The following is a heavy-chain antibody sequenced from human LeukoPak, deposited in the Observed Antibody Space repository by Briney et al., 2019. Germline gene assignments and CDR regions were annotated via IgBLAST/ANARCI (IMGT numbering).Heavy chain of an antibody. J-gene: IGHJ6*03. CDR3: ARDDTTYYDFWSGYTLSDYYYYYMDV. Sequence: GGSLRLSCAASGFTFSNYWMNWVRQAPGKGLEWVANIKHDGSEKYYVDSVKGRFTISRDNAKNSLYLQMNSLRAEDTAVYYCARDDTTYYDFWSGYTLSDYYYYYMDVWGKGTTVTVSS. CDR1: GFTFSNYW. D-gene: IGHD3-3*01. V-gene: IGHV3-7*03. CDR2: IKHDGSEK.